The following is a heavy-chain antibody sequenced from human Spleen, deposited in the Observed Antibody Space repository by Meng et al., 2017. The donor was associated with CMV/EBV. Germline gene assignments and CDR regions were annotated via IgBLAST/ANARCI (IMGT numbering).Heavy chain of an antibody. Sequence: SETLSLTCSVSGGSISSHFWSWIRQPPGKGLEWIGYVLYSGTANYNPSLRSRVTISEDTSKNQFSLRLNSVTAADTAVYFCARLLTSGFPYYYGLDVWGQGTTVTVSS. CDR2: VLYSGTA. CDR1: GGSISSHF. V-gene: IGHV4-59*11. D-gene: IGHD2-2*01. J-gene: IGHJ6*02. CDR3: ARLLTSGFPYYYGLDV.